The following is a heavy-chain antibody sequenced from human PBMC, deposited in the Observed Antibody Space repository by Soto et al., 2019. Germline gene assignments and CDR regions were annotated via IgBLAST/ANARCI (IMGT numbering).Heavy chain of an antibody. CDR1: GGTFSSYA. Sequence: SVKVSCKASGGTFSSYAISWVRQAPGQGLEWMGGIIPIFGTANYAQKFQGRVTITADESTSTAYMELSSLRFEDTAVYYCARSNTAMVHYYYYGMDVWGQGTTVTVSS. V-gene: IGHV1-69*13. J-gene: IGHJ6*02. D-gene: IGHD5-18*01. CDR2: IIPIFGTA. CDR3: ARSNTAMVHYYYYGMDV.